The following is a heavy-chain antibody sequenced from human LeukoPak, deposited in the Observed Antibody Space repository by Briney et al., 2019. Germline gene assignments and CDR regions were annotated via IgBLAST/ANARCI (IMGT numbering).Heavy chain of an antibody. CDR3: ARGGGTSWPEGAFDI. CDR2: IYPGDSDT. Sequence: GESLKISCKGSGYSFTSYWIGWVRQMPGEGLEWMGIIYPGDSDTRKSPSFQGQVTISADKSISTAYLQWSSLKASDTAMYYCARGGGTSWPEGAFDIWGQGTMVTVSS. V-gene: IGHV5-51*01. CDR1: GYSFTSYW. J-gene: IGHJ3*02. D-gene: IGHD2-2*01.